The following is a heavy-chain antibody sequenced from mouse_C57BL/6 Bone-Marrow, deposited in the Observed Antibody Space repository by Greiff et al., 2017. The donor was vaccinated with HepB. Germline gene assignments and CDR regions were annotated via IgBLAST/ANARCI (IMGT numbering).Heavy chain of an antibody. CDR3: ARHNGSSYVRYFDV. V-gene: IGHV5-6*01. CDR2: ISSGGSYT. J-gene: IGHJ1*03. Sequence: EVKLVESGGDLVKPGGSLKLSCAASGFTFSSYGMSWVRQTPDKRLEWVATISSGGSYTYYPDSVKGRFTISRDNAKNTLYLQMSSLKSEDTAMYYCARHNGSSYVRYFDVWGTGTTVTVSS. D-gene: IGHD1-1*01. CDR1: GFTFSSYG.